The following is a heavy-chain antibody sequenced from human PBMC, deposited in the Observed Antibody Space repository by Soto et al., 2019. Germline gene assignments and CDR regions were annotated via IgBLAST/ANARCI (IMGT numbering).Heavy chain of an antibody. J-gene: IGHJ5*02. Sequence: ASVKVSCKASGATFSSYAISCVRQAPGQGLEWMGGIITISGTANYAQKFQGRVTITADESTSTAYMGLSSMRSEDTAVYYCSRVCSCGSCYHNWFDPWGQGTLVTVSS. CDR3: SRVCSCGSCYHNWFDP. V-gene: IGHV1-69*13. CDR2: IITISGTA. CDR1: GATFSSYA. D-gene: IGHD2-15*01.